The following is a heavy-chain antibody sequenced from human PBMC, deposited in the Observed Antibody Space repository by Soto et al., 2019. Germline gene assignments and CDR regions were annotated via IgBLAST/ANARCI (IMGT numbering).Heavy chain of an antibody. J-gene: IGHJ4*02. CDR2: IYHSGRT. CDR1: GYSISSGYY. Sequence: PSETLSLTCAVSGYSISSGYYWGWIRQPPGKGLEWIGSIYHSGRTYYNPSLKSRVTISVATSKNQFSLKLSSVTAADTAVYYCARVRGRIQLWFLDYWGQGTLVTVSS. CDR3: ARVRGRIQLWFLDY. D-gene: IGHD5-18*01. V-gene: IGHV4-38-2*01.